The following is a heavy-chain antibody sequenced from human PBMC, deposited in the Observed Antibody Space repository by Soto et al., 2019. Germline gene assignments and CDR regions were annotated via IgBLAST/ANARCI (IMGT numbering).Heavy chain of an antibody. CDR3: AREIFGVIISGGRDAFDI. J-gene: IGHJ3*02. D-gene: IGHD3-3*01. CDR2: IIPIFGTA. V-gene: IGHV1-69*13. CDR1: GGTFSTYA. Sequence: GGSVKVSCKASGGTFSTYAISWVRQAPGQGLEWMGGIIPIFGTAKYAQKFQGRFTITADESTSTAYMELSSLRSEDTAVYYCAREIFGVIISGGRDAFDIWGQGTMVTVSS.